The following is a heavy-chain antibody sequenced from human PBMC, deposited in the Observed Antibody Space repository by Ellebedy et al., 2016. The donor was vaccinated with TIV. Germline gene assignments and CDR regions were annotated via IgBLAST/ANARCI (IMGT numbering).Heavy chain of an antibody. CDR1: GGSISRSSYY. J-gene: IGHJ2*01. D-gene: IGHD3/OR15-3a*01. V-gene: IGHV4-39*01. CDR3: ARSLLIFSFDKCYFDL. Sequence: SETLSLTCTVSGGSISRSSYYWGWIRQPPQKGLEWIGSIYYTGSTFYNPSLKSRVTISVDTSKNQVSLKLTSVTAADTAVYYCARSLLIFSFDKCYFDLWGRGTLVIVSS. CDR2: IYYTGST.